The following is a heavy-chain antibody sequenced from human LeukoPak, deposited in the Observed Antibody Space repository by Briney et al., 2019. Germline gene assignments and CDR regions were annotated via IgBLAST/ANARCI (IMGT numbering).Heavy chain of an antibody. V-gene: IGHV3-21*01. CDR1: GFTFSSYS. Sequence: GGSLRLSCAASGFTFSSYSMNWVRQAPGKGLEWVSSISSSSSYIYYADSVKGRFTISRDNAKNSLYLQMNSLRAEDTAVYYCARSYLTGYSQGPFDFWGQGTLVTVSS. D-gene: IGHD3-9*01. CDR2: ISSSSSYI. J-gene: IGHJ4*02. CDR3: ARSYLTGYSQGPFDF.